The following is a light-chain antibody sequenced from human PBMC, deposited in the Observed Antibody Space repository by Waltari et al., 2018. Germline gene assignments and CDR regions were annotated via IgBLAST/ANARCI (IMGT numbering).Light chain of an antibody. CDR1: ESVRSY. CDR2: DAS. J-gene: IGKJ4*01. V-gene: IGKV3-11*01. Sequence: EIVLTQSPATLSLSPGEGATLSCRASESVRSYLAWYQQKPGQAPRLLIYDASNRASGIPARFSGSGSGTDFSLSISSLEPEDFAVYYCQQRHNWPLTLGGGTKVEIK. CDR3: QQRHNWPLT.